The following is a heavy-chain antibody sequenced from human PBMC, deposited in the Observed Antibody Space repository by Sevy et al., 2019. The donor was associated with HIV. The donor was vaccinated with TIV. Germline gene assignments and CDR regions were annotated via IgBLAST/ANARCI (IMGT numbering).Heavy chain of an antibody. CDR1: TFGVTDNY. Sequence: GGSLRLSCAASTFGVTDNYMSWVRQAPGKGLEWVSTIYSGGSTFYADSVKGRFTISRDNSKNTLYLQMNSLRAEDTAVYYCARDRYYDASGYYYYYYGLDVWGQWTTVTVSS. CDR3: ARDRYYDASGYYYYYYGLDV. CDR2: IYSGGST. D-gene: IGHD3-22*01. V-gene: IGHV3-66*01. J-gene: IGHJ6*02.